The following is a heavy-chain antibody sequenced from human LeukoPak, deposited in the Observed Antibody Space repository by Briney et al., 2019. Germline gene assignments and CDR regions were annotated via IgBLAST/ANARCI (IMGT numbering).Heavy chain of an antibody. Sequence: SETLSLTCTVSGRSISSYYWSWIRQPPGKGLEWIGYIYYSGSTNYNPSLKSRVTISVDTSKNQFSLKLSSVTAADTAVYYCARVYYDFWSGHRTNYYMDVWGKGTTVTVSS. J-gene: IGHJ6*03. V-gene: IGHV4-59*01. D-gene: IGHD3-3*01. CDR3: ARVYYDFWSGHRTNYYMDV. CDR2: IYYSGST. CDR1: GRSISSYY.